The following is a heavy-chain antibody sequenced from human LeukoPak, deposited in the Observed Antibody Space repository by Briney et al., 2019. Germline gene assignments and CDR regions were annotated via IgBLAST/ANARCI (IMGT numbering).Heavy chain of an antibody. Sequence: PSETLSLTCAVSGGSISSTSYYWAWIRQPPGKGLEWIGTIDYSGSTYHNPSLKSRVTMSVDTSKNQFSMKLSSVTAADTAVYYCARDGRMTTVTGDYYGMDVWGQGTTVTVSS. D-gene: IGHD4-17*01. CDR1: GGSISSTSYY. CDR2: IDYSGST. J-gene: IGHJ6*02. CDR3: ARDGRMTTVTGDYYGMDV. V-gene: IGHV4-39*07.